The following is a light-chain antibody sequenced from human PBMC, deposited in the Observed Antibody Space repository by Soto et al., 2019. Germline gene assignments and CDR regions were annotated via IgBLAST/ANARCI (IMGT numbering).Light chain of an antibody. CDR2: GAS. CDR3: HLYGASPPT. J-gene: IGKJ1*01. V-gene: IGKV3-20*01. Sequence: EIVLTQSPGTLSLSPGERATLSCRASQSVSSSDLAWYQQKPGQAPRLLISGASGRATGIPDRFNASGSGTDFTLTISRLEPEDSAVFYCHLYGASPPTFGQGTKVDIK. CDR1: QSVSSSD.